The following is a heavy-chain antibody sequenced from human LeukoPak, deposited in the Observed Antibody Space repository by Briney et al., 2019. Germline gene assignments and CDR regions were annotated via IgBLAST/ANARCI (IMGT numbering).Heavy chain of an antibody. D-gene: IGHD3-10*01. Sequence: GGSLRLSCAASGFTFSDYYMSWIRQAPGKGLEWVSYISSSGSTIYYADSVMGRFTISRDNAKNSLYLQMNSLRAEDTAVYYCARDSMDLGNSDAFDIWGQGTMVTVSS. V-gene: IGHV3-11*04. CDR1: GFTFSDYY. CDR2: ISSSGSTI. J-gene: IGHJ3*02. CDR3: ARDSMDLGNSDAFDI.